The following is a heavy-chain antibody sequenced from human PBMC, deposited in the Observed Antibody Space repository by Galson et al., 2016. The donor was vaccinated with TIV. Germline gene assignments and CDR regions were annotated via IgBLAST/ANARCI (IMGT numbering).Heavy chain of an antibody. CDR3: AKDRNTALDTYYYYYGMDV. V-gene: IGHV1-69*13. CDR1: GGSFSTHT. D-gene: IGHD5-18*01. Sequence: SVKVSCKASGGSFSTHTFNWVRQASGQGLEWMGGIIPLFRTTNYAQKFQGRVTFTADESSSTAYMEVSRLTSDDTAVYYCAKDRNTALDTYYYYYGMDVWGQGTTVTVSS. CDR2: IIPLFRTT. J-gene: IGHJ6*02.